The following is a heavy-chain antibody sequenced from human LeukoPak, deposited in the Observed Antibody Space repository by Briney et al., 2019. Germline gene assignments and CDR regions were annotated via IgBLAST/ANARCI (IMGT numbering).Heavy chain of an antibody. CDR2: IYYSGNT. Sequence: PSETLSLTRIVSGGSISASAYYWGWIRQPPGEGLQWIGSIYYSGNTYYNSSLKSRVTISVDRSKNQFSLKLSSVTAADTAVYYCARVWGGSYFDYWGQGTLVTVSS. V-gene: IGHV4-39*07. CDR1: GGSISASAYY. CDR3: ARVWGGSYFDY. J-gene: IGHJ4*02. D-gene: IGHD1-26*01.